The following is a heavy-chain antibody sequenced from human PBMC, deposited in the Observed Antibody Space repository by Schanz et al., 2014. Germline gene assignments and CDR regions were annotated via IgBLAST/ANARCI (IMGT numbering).Heavy chain of an antibody. CDR3: AKAVAAAEGYLPNWFDS. CDR1: GFTFSNYA. CDR2: ISYDGSKK. J-gene: IGHJ5*01. V-gene: IGHV3-30*04. Sequence: QVQLVESGGGVVQPGRSLRLSCAASGFTFSNYAMHWVRQAPGKGLEWVAVISYDGSKKYYADSVKGRFTISRDNSKNTLHLQMDSLRPEDTAVYSCAKAVAAAEGYLPNWFDSWGQGTLVTVSS. D-gene: IGHD6-13*01.